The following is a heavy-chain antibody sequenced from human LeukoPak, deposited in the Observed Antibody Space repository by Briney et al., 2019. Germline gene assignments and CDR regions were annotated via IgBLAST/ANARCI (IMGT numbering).Heavy chain of an antibody. J-gene: IGHJ5*02. D-gene: IGHD6-13*01. Sequence: GESLKISCKGSGYSFTSYWIGWVRQMPGKGLEWMGIIYPGDSDTRYSPSFQGQVTISADKSISTAYLQWSSLKAPDTAMYYCARQIGYSSSWYRFDPWGQGTLVTVSS. CDR1: GYSFTSYW. CDR2: IYPGDSDT. V-gene: IGHV5-51*01. CDR3: ARQIGYSSSWYRFDP.